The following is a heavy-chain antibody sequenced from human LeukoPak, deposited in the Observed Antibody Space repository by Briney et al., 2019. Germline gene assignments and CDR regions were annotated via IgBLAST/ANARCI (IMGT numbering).Heavy chain of an antibody. J-gene: IGHJ5*02. V-gene: IGHV4-38-2*02. Sequence: PSETLSLTCTVSGYSISSGYYWGWIRQPPGKGLEWIGSIYHSGSTYYNPSLKSRVTISVDTSKNQFSLKLSSVTAADTAVYYCARVQLVLRYFGLFDPWGQGTLVTVSS. CDR1: GYSISSGYY. CDR3: ARVQLVLRYFGLFDP. CDR2: IYHSGST. D-gene: IGHD3-9*01.